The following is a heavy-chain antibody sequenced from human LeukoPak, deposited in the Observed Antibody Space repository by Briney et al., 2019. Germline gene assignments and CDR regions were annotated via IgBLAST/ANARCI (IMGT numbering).Heavy chain of an antibody. CDR3: ATDFYDST. CDR2: IRSNSDGGTI. D-gene: IGHD3-22*01. CDR1: GFTFSNAW. V-gene: IGHV3-15*07. Sequence: NPGGSLRLSCATSGFTFSNAWMNWVRQAPGKGLEWVGRIRSNSDGGTIDYAAPVKGRFTLSRDDSKTTLHLQMNSLQTEDTAVYYCATDFYDSTWGQGTLVTVSS. J-gene: IGHJ5*02.